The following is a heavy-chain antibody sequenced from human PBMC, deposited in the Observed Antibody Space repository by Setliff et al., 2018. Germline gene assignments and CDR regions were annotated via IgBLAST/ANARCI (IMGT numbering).Heavy chain of an antibody. D-gene: IGHD3-3*01. CDR1: GASFSNYY. J-gene: IGHJ4*02. CDR3: RFWSSYYKNDY. V-gene: IGHV4-34*01. CDR2: FDHSGNT. Sequence: SETLSLTCTVYGASFSNYYWGWVRQPPEERLEWIAEFDHSGNTNYNPSLNSRVSVSVDTPTNQFSLKVFSVTAADTAVYYCRFWSSYYKNDYWAQGTLVTVSS.